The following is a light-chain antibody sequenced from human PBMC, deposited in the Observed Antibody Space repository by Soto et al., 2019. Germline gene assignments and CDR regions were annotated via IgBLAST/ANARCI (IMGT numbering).Light chain of an antibody. Sequence: QSLPSQPASVSGSPGQSITISCTGTSSDVGGYNYVSWYQQHPGKGPKLMIYEVSNRPSGVSNRFSGYKSGNTATLTISGLQAEDEADYYCSSYASTTTRVFGTGTKVTVL. J-gene: IGLJ1*01. CDR1: SSDVGGYNY. V-gene: IGLV2-14*03. CDR3: SSYASTTTRV. CDR2: EVS.